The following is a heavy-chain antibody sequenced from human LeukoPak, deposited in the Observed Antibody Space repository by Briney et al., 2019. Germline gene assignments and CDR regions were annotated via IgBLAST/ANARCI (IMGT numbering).Heavy chain of an antibody. CDR3: ARSFGERIVVAGNFDY. D-gene: IGHD6-19*01. CDR1: GGSISCYD. CDR2: IYYSGIT. V-gene: IGHV4-59*04. Sequence: PSETLSLTCTVSGGSISCYDWSWIRQPPGKGLEWIGYIYYSGITYYNPFLKSRVTISVDTSKNQFSLQLRSVTAADAAVYYCARSFGERIVVAGNFDYWGQGTLVTVSS. J-gene: IGHJ4*02.